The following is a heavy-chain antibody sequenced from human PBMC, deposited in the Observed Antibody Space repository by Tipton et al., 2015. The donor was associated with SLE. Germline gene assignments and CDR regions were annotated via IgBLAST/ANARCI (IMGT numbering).Heavy chain of an antibody. V-gene: IGHV4-39*01. Sequence: TLSLTCTVSGGSISSTSFYWGWIRQPPGKGLEWIGSIYYSGSTYYNPSLKSRVTISVDTSKNQVSLMLSSVTAADTAVYYCARHGQTFGVLDYFNYWGQGTLVTVSS. J-gene: IGHJ4*02. D-gene: IGHD3-3*01. CDR1: GGSISSTSFY. CDR3: ARHGQTFGVLDYFNY. CDR2: IYYSGST.